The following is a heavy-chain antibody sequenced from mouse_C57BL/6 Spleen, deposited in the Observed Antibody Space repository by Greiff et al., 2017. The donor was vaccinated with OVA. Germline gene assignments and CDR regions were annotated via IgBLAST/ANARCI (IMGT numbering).Heavy chain of an antibody. CDR3: AGYYYGSSGYFDV. V-gene: IGHV1-53*01. J-gene: IGHJ1*03. D-gene: IGHD1-1*01. Sequence: VQLQQPGTELVKPGASVKLSCKASGYTFTSYWMHWVKQRPGQGLEWIGNINPSNGGTTYNEKFKRKATLTVDKSSSTAYMQLSSLTSEDSAVYYCAGYYYGSSGYFDVWGTGTTVTVSS. CDR1: GYTFTSYW. CDR2: INPSNGGT.